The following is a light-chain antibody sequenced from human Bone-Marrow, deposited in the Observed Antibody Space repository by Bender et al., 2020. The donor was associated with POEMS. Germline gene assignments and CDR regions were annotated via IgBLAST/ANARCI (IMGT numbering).Light chain of an antibody. J-gene: IGLJ2*01. Sequence: QSAPTQPASVSWSPGQSITITCTGTSSDAGTDNFVSWYQQYPGKAPKLMIYQSFKRPSGVPDRFSASKSGNTASLTVSGLQPDDEADYYCSSYAGGNKVFGGGTKLTVL. CDR3: SSYAGGNKV. CDR1: SSDAGTDNF. V-gene: IGLV2-8*01. CDR2: QSF.